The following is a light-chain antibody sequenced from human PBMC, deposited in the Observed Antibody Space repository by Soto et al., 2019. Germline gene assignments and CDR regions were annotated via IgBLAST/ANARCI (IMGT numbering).Light chain of an antibody. J-gene: IGLJ1*01. CDR2: EVS. Sequence: QSVLTQPASVSGSPGQSITISCTGTSSDVGGYKYVSWYQQHPGKAPKLMIYEVSNRPSGVSNRFSGSKSGNTASLTISGLQAEDEADYYCSSYTSSSTPYVFGTGIKLTVL. CDR1: SSDVGGYKY. CDR3: SSYTSSSTPYV. V-gene: IGLV2-14*01.